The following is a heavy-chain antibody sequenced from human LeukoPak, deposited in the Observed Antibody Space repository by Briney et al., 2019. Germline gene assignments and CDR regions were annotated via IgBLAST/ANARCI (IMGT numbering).Heavy chain of an antibody. V-gene: IGHV3-33*01. Sequence: AGGSLRLSCAASGFTFSSYGMHWVRQAPGKGLEWVAVIWYDGSNKYYADSVKGRFTISRDNSKNTLYLQMNSLRAEDTAVYYCARSLMTTHYYYGMDVWGQGTTVTVSS. D-gene: IGHD4-11*01. CDR2: IWYDGSNK. CDR1: GFTFSSYG. CDR3: ARSLMTTHYYYGMDV. J-gene: IGHJ6*02.